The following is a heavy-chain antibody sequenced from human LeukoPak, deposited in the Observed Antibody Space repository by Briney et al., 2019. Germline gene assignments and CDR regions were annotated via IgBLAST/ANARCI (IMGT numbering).Heavy chain of an antibody. CDR2: VSSGGST. CDR1: GFTVRSNY. Sequence: PGGSLRLSCAASGFTVRSNYMSWVRQAPGKGLEWVSVVSSGGSTDYVDSVKGRFTISRDNSKNTLYLQMNSLRAEDTAVYYCAISIAARPYFDYWGQGTLVTGSS. D-gene: IGHD6-6*01. J-gene: IGHJ4*02. V-gene: IGHV3-53*01. CDR3: AISIAARPYFDY.